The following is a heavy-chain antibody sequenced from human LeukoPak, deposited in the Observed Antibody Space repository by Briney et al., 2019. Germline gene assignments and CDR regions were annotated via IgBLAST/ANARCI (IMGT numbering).Heavy chain of an antibody. CDR3: ARDTSGSPDY. CDR1: GYTFTSYG. Sequence: RASVKVSCKASGYTFTSYGISWVRQAPGQGLEWMGRIIPILGIANYAQKFQGRVTITADKSTSTAYMELSSLRSEDTAVYYCARDTSGSPDYWGQGTLVTVSS. V-gene: IGHV1-69*04. CDR2: IIPILGIA. D-gene: IGHD1-26*01. J-gene: IGHJ4*02.